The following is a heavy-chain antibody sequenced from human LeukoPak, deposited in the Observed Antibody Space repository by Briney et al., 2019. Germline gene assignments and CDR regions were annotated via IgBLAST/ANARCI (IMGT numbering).Heavy chain of an antibody. CDR1: GFTFSSYS. Sequence: PGKSLRLSCAASGFTFSSYSMNWVRQAPGKGLEWVSYISSSSSTIYYADSVKGRFTISRDNAKNSLYLQMNSLRAEDTAVYYCARVNYYYYYMDVWGKGTTVTVSS. J-gene: IGHJ6*03. CDR2: ISSSSSTI. CDR3: ARVNYYYYYMDV. V-gene: IGHV3-48*01.